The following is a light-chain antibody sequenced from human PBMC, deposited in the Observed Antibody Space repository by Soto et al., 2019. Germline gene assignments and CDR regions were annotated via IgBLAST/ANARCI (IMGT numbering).Light chain of an antibody. CDR2: GAS. V-gene: IGKV3-15*01. Sequence: EMEMTQSPATLSVSPGERATLACRASQSVNLNLAWYQQESGQAPRLLIYGASTRATGIPARFSGSGSGTEFTLTISSLQSEDVAVYYCQQYSNWPWTFGQGTKVEIK. CDR3: QQYSNWPWT. J-gene: IGKJ1*01. CDR1: QSVNLN.